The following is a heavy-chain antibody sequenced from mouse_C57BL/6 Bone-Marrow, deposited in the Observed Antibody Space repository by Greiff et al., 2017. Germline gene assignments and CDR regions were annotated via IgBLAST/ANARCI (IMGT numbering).Heavy chain of an antibody. J-gene: IGHJ1*03. CDR1: GYTFTSYW. CDR2: IDPSDSYT. Sequence: VQLQQPGAELVMPGASVKLSCKASGYTFTSYWMPWVQQRPGQGLEWIGEIDPSDSYTNYHKKFKGKSTLTVDKSSSHPYMQLSSLTSADAAVYYCARETLLRPPGYFDVWGTGTTLTVSS. V-gene: IGHV1-69*01. CDR3: ARETLLRPPGYFDV. D-gene: IGHD1-1*01.